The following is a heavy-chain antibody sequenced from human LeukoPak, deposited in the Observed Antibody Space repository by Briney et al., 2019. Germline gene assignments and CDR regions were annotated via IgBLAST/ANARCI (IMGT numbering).Heavy chain of an antibody. D-gene: IGHD3-16*01. J-gene: IGHJ4*02. V-gene: IGHV3-21*04. CDR2: ISSSSSYI. CDR1: GFTFSSYS. Sequence: GGSLRLSRAASGFTFSSYSMNWVRQAPGKGLEWVSCISSSSSYIYYADSVRGRFTISRDNSKNTVFLQMNSLRAEDSAVYYCAKDYAVGSIDYWGQGTLVTVSS. CDR3: AKDYAVGSIDY.